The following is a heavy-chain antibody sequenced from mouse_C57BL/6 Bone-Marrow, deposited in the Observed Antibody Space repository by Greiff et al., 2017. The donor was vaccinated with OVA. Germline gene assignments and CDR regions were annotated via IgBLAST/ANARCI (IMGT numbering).Heavy chain of an antibody. CDR3: TPVLRYYYAMDY. CDR2: IDPENGAT. J-gene: IGHJ4*01. Sequence: EVQLQQSGAELVRPGASVKLSCTASGFNIKDDYMHWVKQRPEQGLEWIGWIDPENGATEYASKFQGKATITADTSSNTAYLQLSSLTSEDTAVYYCTPVLRYYYAMDYWGQGTSVTVSS. V-gene: IGHV14-4*01. D-gene: IGHD1-1*01. CDR1: GFNIKDDY.